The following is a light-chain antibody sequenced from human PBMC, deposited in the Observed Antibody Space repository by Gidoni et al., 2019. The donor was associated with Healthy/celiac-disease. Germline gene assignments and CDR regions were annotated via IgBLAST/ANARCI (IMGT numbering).Light chain of an antibody. Sequence: QSVLPQPPSASGTPGQRVTISCSGSSSNIGSNTVNWYQQLPGTAPKLLIYSNNQRPSGVPDRFSGSKSGTSASLAISGLQSEDEAYYYCAAWDDSLNVVVFGGGTKLTVL. CDR3: AAWDDSLNVVV. CDR2: SNN. J-gene: IGLJ2*01. CDR1: SSNIGSNT. V-gene: IGLV1-44*01.